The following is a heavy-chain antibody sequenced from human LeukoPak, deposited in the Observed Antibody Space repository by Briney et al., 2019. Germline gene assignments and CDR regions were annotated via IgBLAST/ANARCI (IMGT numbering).Heavy chain of an antibody. D-gene: IGHD3-9*01. V-gene: IGHV4-34*01. CDR3: ARHRVLHYDILTGYFQRAPFDY. CDR2: INHSGST. Sequence: SETLSLTCAVYGGSFSGYYWSWIRQPPGKGLEWIGEINHSGSTNYNPSLKGRVTISVDTSKNQFSLKLSSVTAADTAVYYCARHRVLHYDILTGYFQRAPFDYWGQGTLVTVSS. CDR1: GGSFSGYY. J-gene: IGHJ4*02.